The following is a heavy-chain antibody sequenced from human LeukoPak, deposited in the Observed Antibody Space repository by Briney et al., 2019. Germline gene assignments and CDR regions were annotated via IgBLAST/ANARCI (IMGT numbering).Heavy chain of an antibody. J-gene: IGHJ4*02. V-gene: IGHV3-30-3*01. D-gene: IGHD6-13*01. Sequence: GRSLRLSCAASGFTFSSYAMHWVRQAPGKGLEWVAVISYDGSNKYYADSVKGRFTISRDNSKNTLYLQMNSLRAEDTAVYYCARGAKQQLVPFDYWGQGTLVTVSS. CDR2: ISYDGSNK. CDR3: ARGAKQQLVPFDY. CDR1: GFTFSSYA.